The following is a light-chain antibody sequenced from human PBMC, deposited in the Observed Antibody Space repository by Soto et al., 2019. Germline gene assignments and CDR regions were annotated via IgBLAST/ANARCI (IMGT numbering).Light chain of an antibody. V-gene: IGLV1-40*01. CDR3: QCHDSSLSGSV. CDR1: RTNIGAGYD. J-gene: IGLJ2*01. Sequence: QAVVTQPPSVSGAPGQRVTISCTGSRTNIGAGYDVHWYQQLPGTAPKLFIYGNSNRPSGVPDRVSGSKSGTSASLAITGLQAEDEAYYYCQCHDSSLSGSVFGGGTKVTVL. CDR2: GNS.